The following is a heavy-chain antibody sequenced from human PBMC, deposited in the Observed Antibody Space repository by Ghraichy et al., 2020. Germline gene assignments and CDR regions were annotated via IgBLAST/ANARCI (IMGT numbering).Heavy chain of an antibody. V-gene: IGHV3-7*01. D-gene: IGHD2-15*01. Sequence: GGSLRLSCAASGFTFSTNWMSWVRQAPGKGLEWVANIKLDGSEKSYVDSVKGRFTISRDNAKNSLYLEMNNLRAEDTAVYYCAKVGGGLPFDYWGQGTLVTVSS. CDR1: GFTFSTNW. CDR2: IKLDGSEK. CDR3: AKVGGGLPFDY. J-gene: IGHJ4*02.